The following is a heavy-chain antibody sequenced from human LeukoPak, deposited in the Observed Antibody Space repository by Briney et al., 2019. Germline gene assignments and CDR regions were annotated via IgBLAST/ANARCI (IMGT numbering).Heavy chain of an antibody. J-gene: IGHJ4*02. V-gene: IGHV3-30*02. CDR2: IRYDGSNK. Sequence: PGGSLRLSCAASGFTFSSYGMHWVRQAPGKGLEWVAFIRYDGSNKYYADSVKGRFTISRDNSKNTLYLHVNSLRPEDTAVYYCAKDKYSGYDSPFDYWGQGTLVTVSS. D-gene: IGHD5-12*01. CDR1: GFTFSSYG. CDR3: AKDKYSGYDSPFDY.